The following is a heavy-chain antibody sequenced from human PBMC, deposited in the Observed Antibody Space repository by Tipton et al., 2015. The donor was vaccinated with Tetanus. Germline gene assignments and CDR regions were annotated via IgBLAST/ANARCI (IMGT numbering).Heavy chain of an antibody. Sequence: LRLSCTVSGGSINNYYWSWIRQPPGKGLEWIGYVYDNGRTKYNPSLNSRVTISVDTPKKQLSLKLTSVTAADTAVYYCARDPWLDYWGQGTLVTVSS. CDR2: VYDNGRT. CDR3: ARDPWLDY. J-gene: IGHJ4*02. CDR1: GGSINNYY. V-gene: IGHV4-59*01.